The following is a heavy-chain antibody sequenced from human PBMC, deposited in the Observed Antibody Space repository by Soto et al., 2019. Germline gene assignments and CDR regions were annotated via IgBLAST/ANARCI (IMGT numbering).Heavy chain of an antibody. CDR2: IDPSDSYT. CDR1: GYSFTSYW. V-gene: IGHV5-10-1*01. CDR3: ARRSHLARWYYYYGMDV. J-gene: IGHJ6*02. Sequence: GESLKISCKGSGYSFTSYWISWVRQMPGKGLEWMGRIDPSDSYTNYSPSFQGHVTISADKSISTAYLQWSSLKASDTAMYYCARRSHLARWYYYYGMDVWGQGTTVTV.